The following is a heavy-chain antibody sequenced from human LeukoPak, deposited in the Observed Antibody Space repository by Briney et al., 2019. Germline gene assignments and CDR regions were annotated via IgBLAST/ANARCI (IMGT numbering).Heavy chain of an antibody. CDR1: GFTYSSYW. CDR2: IKQDGSEK. V-gene: IGHV3-7*01. Sequence: GGSLRLSCAASGFTYSSYWMSWLRQAPGKGLEGVANIKQDGSEKHYVDSVKGRFTISRDNAKNSLYLQMNSLRAEDTAVYYCARRLRRYFDWPPYYFDYWGQGTLVTVSS. CDR3: ARRLRRYFDWPPYYFDY. D-gene: IGHD3-9*01. J-gene: IGHJ4*02.